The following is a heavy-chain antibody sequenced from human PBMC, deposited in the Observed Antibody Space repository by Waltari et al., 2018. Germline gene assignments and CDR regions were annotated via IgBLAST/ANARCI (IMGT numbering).Heavy chain of an antibody. D-gene: IGHD3-22*01. CDR3: ARLPRITMIVVGAFDI. CDR2: IYYSGST. J-gene: IGHJ3*02. CDR1: GGSISSGGYY. V-gene: IGHV4-31*03. Sequence: QVQLQESGPGLVKPSQTLSLTCTVSGGSISSGGYYWSWIRQHPGKGLEWIGYIYYSGSTYYNPSLKSRVTISVDTSKNQFSLKLSSVTAADTAVYCCARLPRITMIVVGAFDIWGQGTMVTVSS.